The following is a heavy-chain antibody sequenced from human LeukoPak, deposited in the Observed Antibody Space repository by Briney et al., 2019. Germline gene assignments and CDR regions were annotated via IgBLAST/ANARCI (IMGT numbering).Heavy chain of an antibody. J-gene: IGHJ4*02. CDR2: ISAYNGNT. CDR3: ARDLPGYCSGGSCYSSDY. V-gene: IGHV1-18*01. D-gene: IGHD2-15*01. Sequence: APVKVSCKASGYTFTSYGISWVRQAPGQGLEWMGWISAYNGNTNYAQKLQGRVTMTTDTSTSTAYMGLRSLRSDDTAVYYCARDLPGYCSGGSCYSSDYWGQGTLVTVSS. CDR1: GYTFTSYG.